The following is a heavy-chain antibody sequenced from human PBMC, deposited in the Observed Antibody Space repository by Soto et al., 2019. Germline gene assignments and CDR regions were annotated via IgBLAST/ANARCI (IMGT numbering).Heavy chain of an antibody. CDR3: ARELIIPGIAAAGIDY. V-gene: IGHV3-74*01. J-gene: IGHJ4*02. Sequence: EVQLVESGGGLVQPGGSLRLSCAASGFTFSSYWMHWVRQAPGKGLVWVSRINSDGSSTSYADSVKGRFTISRDNAKNTLYLQMNSLRAEDTAVYYCARELIIPGIAAAGIDYWGQGTLVTVSS. D-gene: IGHD6-13*01. CDR2: INSDGSST. CDR1: GFTFSSYW.